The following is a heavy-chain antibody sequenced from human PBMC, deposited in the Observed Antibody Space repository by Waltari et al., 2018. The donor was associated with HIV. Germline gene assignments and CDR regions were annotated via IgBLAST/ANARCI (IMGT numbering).Heavy chain of an antibody. CDR1: GGSISSGGYY. V-gene: IGHV4-31*03. CDR3: ARDYQLSYGAWFDP. CDR2: IYYSEGT. D-gene: IGHD2-2*01. Sequence: QVQLQESGPGLVKPSQTLSLTCTVSGGSISSGGYYWSWIRQHPGKGLEWCGYIYYSEGTYYNPSLKSRVTRSVDASKNQFALKLSSVTAADTAVYYCARDYQLSYGAWFDPWGQGTLVTVSS. J-gene: IGHJ5*02.